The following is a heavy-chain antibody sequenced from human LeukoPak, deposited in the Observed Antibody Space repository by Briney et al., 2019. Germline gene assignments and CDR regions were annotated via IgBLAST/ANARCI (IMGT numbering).Heavy chain of an antibody. Sequence: GGSLRLSCAASGFTFSSYWMSWVRQAPGKGLEWVANIKHDGSEKYYVDSVKGRFTISRGNAKNSLYLQMNSLRAEDTAVYYCARRGYSYGFKLLYYGMDVWGQGTTVTVSS. V-gene: IGHV3-7*01. CDR1: GFTFSSYW. D-gene: IGHD5-18*01. CDR3: ARRGYSYGFKLLYYGMDV. J-gene: IGHJ6*02. CDR2: IKHDGSEK.